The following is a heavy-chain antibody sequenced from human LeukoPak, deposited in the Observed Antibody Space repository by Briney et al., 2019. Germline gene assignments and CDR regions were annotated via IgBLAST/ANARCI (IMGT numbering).Heavy chain of an antibody. CDR2: ISSSGSTI. Sequence: GGCLRLSCAASGFTFSDYYMSWIRQAPGKGLEWVSYISSSGSTIYYADSVKGRFTISRDNAKNSLYLQMNSLRAEDTAVYYCARELDSAVASLFEHWSQGTLVTVSS. CDR1: GFTFSDYY. J-gene: IGHJ4*02. CDR3: ARELDSAVASLFEH. D-gene: IGHD6-19*01. V-gene: IGHV3-11*04.